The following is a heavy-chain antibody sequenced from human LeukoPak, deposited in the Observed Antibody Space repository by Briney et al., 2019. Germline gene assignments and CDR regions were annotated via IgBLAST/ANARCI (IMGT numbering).Heavy chain of an antibody. CDR1: GFTFGDYA. CDR2: IRSKAYGATT. V-gene: IGHV3-49*04. D-gene: IGHD6-19*01. CDR3: SSSSAAVAGYYYYGMDV. Sequence: QAGGSLRLSCTASGFTFGDYAMSWVRQAPRKGLEWVGFIRSKAYGATTEYAASVKGRFTISRDDSKSIAYLQMDSLKTEDTAVYYCSSSSAAVAGYYYYGMDVWGQGTTVTVSS. J-gene: IGHJ6*02.